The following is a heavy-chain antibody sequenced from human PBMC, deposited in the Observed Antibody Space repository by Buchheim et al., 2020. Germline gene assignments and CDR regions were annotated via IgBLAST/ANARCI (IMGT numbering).Heavy chain of an antibody. V-gene: IGHV4-34*01. CDR2: INHSGST. J-gene: IGHJ6*02. CDR1: GGSFSGYY. CDR3: ATLPPPYYYYGMDV. Sequence: QVQLQQWGAGLLKPSETLSLTCAVYGGSFSGYYWSWIRQPPGKGLEWVGEINHSGSTNYNPSLKSRVTISVEPSKNQFSLKLSSVTAADTAVYYCATLPPPYYYYGMDVWGQGTT.